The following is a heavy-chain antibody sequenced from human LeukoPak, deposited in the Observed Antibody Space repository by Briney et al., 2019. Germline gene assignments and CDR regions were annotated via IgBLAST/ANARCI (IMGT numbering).Heavy chain of an antibody. CDR1: GGSINSFY. J-gene: IGHJ4*02. D-gene: IGHD5-12*01. CDR2: IYYSGST. Sequence: SETLSLTCNVSGGSINSFYWSWIRQHPGKGLEWIGYIYYSGSTFYNPSLKSRVTISVDTSKNQFSLKLSSVTAADTAVYYCARGGTWLRFEGYFDYWGQGTLVTVSS. CDR3: ARGGTWLRFEGYFDY. V-gene: IGHV4-59*06.